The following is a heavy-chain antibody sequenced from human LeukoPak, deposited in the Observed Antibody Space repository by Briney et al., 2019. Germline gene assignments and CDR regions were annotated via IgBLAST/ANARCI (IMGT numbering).Heavy chain of an antibody. D-gene: IGHD3-22*01. CDR1: GGSISSYY. CDR3: ARGSRSTMIAR. CDR2: VYYSGST. J-gene: IGHJ4*02. V-gene: IGHV4-59*01. Sequence: SETLSLTCTVSGGSISSYYWSWIRQPPGKGLEWIGYVYYSGSTNYNPSLKSRVTISVDTSKKQFSLKLSSLSAADTDVYYCARGSRSTMIARWGQGTLVTVSS.